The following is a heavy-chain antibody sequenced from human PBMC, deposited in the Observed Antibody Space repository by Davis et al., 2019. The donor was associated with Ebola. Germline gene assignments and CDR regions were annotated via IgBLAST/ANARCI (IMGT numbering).Heavy chain of an antibody. D-gene: IGHD6-19*01. J-gene: IGHJ6*02. Sequence: SETLSLTCTVSDDSIRSSDYYWSWIRQTPGRGLEWIGYIYISGSTHYNPSLKSRVTISLDMSKNQFSLKLTSVTAADTAVYFCARAPTAEGWFYFYGMDVWGQGTTVTVAS. V-gene: IGHV4-30-4*01. CDR1: DDSIRSSDYY. CDR2: IYISGST. CDR3: ARAPTAEGWFYFYGMDV.